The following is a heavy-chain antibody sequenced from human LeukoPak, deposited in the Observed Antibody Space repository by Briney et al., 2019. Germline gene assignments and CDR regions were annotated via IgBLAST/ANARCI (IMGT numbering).Heavy chain of an antibody. D-gene: IGHD5-24*01. CDR3: ARDLNGYNYAFDI. Sequence: SETLSLTCTVSGGSISSSSYYWGWIRQPPGKGLEWIGSIYYSGSTYYNPSLNNRVTISVDTSKNQFSLKLSSVTAADTAVYYCARDLNGYNYAFDIWGQGTMVTVSS. CDR2: IYYSGST. CDR1: GGSISSSSYY. V-gene: IGHV4-39*07. J-gene: IGHJ3*02.